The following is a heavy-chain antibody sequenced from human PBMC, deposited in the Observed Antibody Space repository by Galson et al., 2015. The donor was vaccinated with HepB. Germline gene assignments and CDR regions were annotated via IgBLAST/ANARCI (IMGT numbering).Heavy chain of an antibody. D-gene: IGHD3-10*01. CDR3: ARGLVHFYGSGCYYNPFDY. Sequence: SLRLSCAASGFTFSIYAIHWVRQAPGKGLEWVALISSDGSNKYYADSVRGRFTISRDNSKNTLYLQVNSLRAEDTAVYYCARGLVHFYGSGCYYNPFDYLGQGTLVTGSS. V-gene: IGHV3-30*04. CDR1: GFTFSIYA. CDR2: ISSDGSNK. J-gene: IGHJ4*02.